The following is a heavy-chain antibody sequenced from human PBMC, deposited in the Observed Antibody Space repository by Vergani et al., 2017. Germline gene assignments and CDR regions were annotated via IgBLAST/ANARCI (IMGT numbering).Heavy chain of an antibody. CDR3: ARRRGSGGFFPSSYFYGMDV. CDR2: IHPSGYT. Sequence: QVQLQESCPGLVKPSETLTLTCDVSDSSIMTNPYWGWFRQSPGKGLEWIGCIHPSGYTHYYSSPKSRVSISIVSSSKFSLSLTSVTAADTAISYCARRRGSGGFFPSSYFYGMDVWGHGTTVTVSS. CDR1: DSSIMTNPY. D-gene: IGHD3-10*01. V-gene: IGHV4-38-2*01. J-gene: IGHJ6*02.